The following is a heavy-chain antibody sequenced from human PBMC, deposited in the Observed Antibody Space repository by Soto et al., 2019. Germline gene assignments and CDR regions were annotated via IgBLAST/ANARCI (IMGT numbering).Heavy chain of an antibody. J-gene: IGHJ5*02. CDR2: IIPIVGTA. CDR3: AVGSVDIVPTGMKPFDP. CDR1: GGTFSNYA. Sequence: QVQLVQSGAEVKKPGSSVKVSCKASGGTFSNYAITWVRQAPGQGLEWMGGIIPIVGTANYAQKFQGRVTITADESTSTAYMELSSLRSEDTAIYYCAVGSVDIVPTGMKPFDPWGQGTLFTVSS. V-gene: IGHV1-69*12. D-gene: IGHD5-12*01.